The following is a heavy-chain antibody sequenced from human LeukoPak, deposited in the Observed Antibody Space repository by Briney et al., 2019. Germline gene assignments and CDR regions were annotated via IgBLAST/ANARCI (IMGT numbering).Heavy chain of an antibody. CDR3: TVGGHDSSGYYVGLVS. V-gene: IGHV3-7*03. D-gene: IGHD3-22*01. CDR2: IKQDGSEK. J-gene: IGHJ4*02. Sequence: GGSLRLSCAASGFTFSSYWMSWVRQAPGKGLEWVANIKQDGSEKYYVDSVKGRFTISRDNAKNSLYLQMNSLKTEDTAVYYCTVGGHDSSGYYVGLVSWGQGTLVTVSS. CDR1: GFTFSSYW.